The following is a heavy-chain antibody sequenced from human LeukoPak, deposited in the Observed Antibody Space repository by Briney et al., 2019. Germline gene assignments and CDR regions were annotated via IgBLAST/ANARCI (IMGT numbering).Heavy chain of an antibody. CDR3: TRGSGSYLGYYYYAMDV. D-gene: IGHD1-26*01. V-gene: IGHV3-49*03. CDR2: ISSKAYGGKT. Sequence: GGPPLLSCTAAGSTSSDYAICRRRQPPGRGLEWVGFISSKAYGGKTEYAAPVKGRFTISRDDSKSIAYLQMNSRKTEDTPVYYCTRGSGSYLGYYYYAMDVWGQGTTVTVSS. J-gene: IGHJ6*02. CDR1: GSTSSDYA.